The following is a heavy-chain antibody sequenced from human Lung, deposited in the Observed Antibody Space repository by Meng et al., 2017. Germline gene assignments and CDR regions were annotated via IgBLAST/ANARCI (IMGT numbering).Heavy chain of an antibody. CDR3: TISDYGNFDY. Sequence: QVQLVQSGAEVKKPGAHVKVSCKESGYTFTRYYLHWVRQAPGQGFEWMGIIDPSGGSTDYAQKFQGRVTVTGDTSTSTVYMDLSSLRSEDTAVYYCTISDYGNFDYWGQGTLVTVSS. CDR1: GYTFTRYY. J-gene: IGHJ4*02. V-gene: IGHV1-46*03. CDR2: IDPSGGST. D-gene: IGHD4-17*01.